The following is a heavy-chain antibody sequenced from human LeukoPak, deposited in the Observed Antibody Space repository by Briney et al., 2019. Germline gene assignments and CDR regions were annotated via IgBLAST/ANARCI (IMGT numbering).Heavy chain of an antibody. CDR2: ISAYNGNT. D-gene: IGHD2-8*01. Sequence: ASVKVSCKASGDTFTSYGSSWVRQAPGQGLEWMGWISAYNGNTNYAQKLQDRVTMTTDTSTTTAYMELRSLRSDDTAVYYCARERGSLGYCTTGVCYSDYWGQGTLVTVSS. CDR1: GDTFTSYG. CDR3: ARERGSLGYCTTGVCYSDY. V-gene: IGHV1-18*01. J-gene: IGHJ4*02.